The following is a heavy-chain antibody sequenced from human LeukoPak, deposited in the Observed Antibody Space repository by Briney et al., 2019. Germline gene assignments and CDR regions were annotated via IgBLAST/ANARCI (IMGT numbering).Heavy chain of an antibody. V-gene: IGHV3-21*01. CDR3: ARDYSSSWSSHLKYYYYYMDV. J-gene: IGHJ6*03. Sequence: GGSLRLSCAASGFTFSSYSMNWVRQAPGKGLEWVSSISSSSSYIYYADSVKGRFTISRDNAKNSLYLQMNSLRAEDTAVYYCARDYSSSWSSHLKYYYYYMDVWGKGTTVTVSS. CDR1: GFTFSSYS. CDR2: ISSSSSYI. D-gene: IGHD6-13*01.